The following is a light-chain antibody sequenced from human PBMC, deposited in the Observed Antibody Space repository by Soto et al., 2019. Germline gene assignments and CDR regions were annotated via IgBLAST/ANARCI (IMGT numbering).Light chain of an antibody. Sequence: EIVMTQSPATLSVSPGERATLSCRASQSVNSNYLAWYQQKPGQAPRLLIYGISKRATDIPDRFSGSGSGTEFTLTISSLQPEDFAVYYCQQYGSSPKITFGQGTRLEIK. J-gene: IGKJ5*01. CDR2: GIS. CDR1: QSVNSNY. V-gene: IGKV3-20*01. CDR3: QQYGSSPKIT.